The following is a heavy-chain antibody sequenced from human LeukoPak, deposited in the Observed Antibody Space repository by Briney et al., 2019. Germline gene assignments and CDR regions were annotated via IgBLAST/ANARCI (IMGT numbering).Heavy chain of an antibody. V-gene: IGHV3-11*06. CDR1: GFTFSDYY. Sequence: GGSLRLSCAASGFTFSDYYMSWIRQAPGKGLEWVSYLSSSSSYTNYADSVKGRFTTSRDNAKNSLYLQMNSLRAEDTAVYYCARVGSSGWLFGYWGQGTLVTVSS. J-gene: IGHJ4*02. CDR3: ARVGSSGWLFGY. CDR2: LSSSSSYT. D-gene: IGHD6-19*01.